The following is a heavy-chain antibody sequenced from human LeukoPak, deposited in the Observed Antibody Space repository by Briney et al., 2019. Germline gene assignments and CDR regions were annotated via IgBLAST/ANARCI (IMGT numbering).Heavy chain of an antibody. Sequence: SVKVSCKASGGTFSSYAISWVRQAPGQGLEWMGGIIPIFGTANYAQKFQGRVTITADESTSTAYMELSSLRSDDTAVYYCARGVYSSSSWFDPWGQGTLVTVSS. D-gene: IGHD6-6*01. J-gene: IGHJ5*02. CDR1: GGTFSSYA. CDR2: IIPIFGTA. V-gene: IGHV1-69*13. CDR3: ARGVYSSSSWFDP.